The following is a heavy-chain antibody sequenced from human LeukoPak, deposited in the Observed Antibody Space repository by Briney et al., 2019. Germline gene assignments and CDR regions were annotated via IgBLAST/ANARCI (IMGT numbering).Heavy chain of an antibody. CDR2: INQDGTEK. Sequence: GGSLRLSCAASGFTFSSYWMSWVRQAPGEGLEWVAKINQDGTEKAYVDSVRGRFTISRDNAKNSLFLQMNSLRAEDTAVYYCASGVYQIDYWGQGTLVHVSS. D-gene: IGHD3-3*01. CDR1: GFTFSSYW. V-gene: IGHV3-7*03. CDR3: ASGVYQIDY. J-gene: IGHJ4*02.